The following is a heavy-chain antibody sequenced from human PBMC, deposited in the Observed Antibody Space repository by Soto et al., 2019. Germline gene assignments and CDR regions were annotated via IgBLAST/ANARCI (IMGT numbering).Heavy chain of an antibody. D-gene: IGHD3-3*01. CDR2: IKQDGSEK. CDR1: GFTFSSYW. Sequence: PGGSLRLSCAASGFTFSSYWMSWVRQAPGKGLEWVANIKQDGSEKYYVDSVKGRFTISRDNAKNSLYLQMNSLRAEDTVVYYCARVRYSYYDFWSGSLPYYYYGMDVWGQGTTVTVSS. CDR3: ARVRYSYYDFWSGSLPYYYYGMDV. V-gene: IGHV3-7*01. J-gene: IGHJ6*02.